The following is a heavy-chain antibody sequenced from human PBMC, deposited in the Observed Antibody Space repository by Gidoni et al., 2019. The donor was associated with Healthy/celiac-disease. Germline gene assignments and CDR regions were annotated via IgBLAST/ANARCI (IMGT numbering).Heavy chain of an antibody. J-gene: IGHJ4*02. CDR1: GFTFSSYS. V-gene: IGHV3-48*01. CDR2: ISSSSSTI. CDR3: ARSWDLGLEFDY. D-gene: IGHD1-26*01. Sequence: EVQLVESGGGLVQPGGSLRLSCAASGFTFSSYSMNWVRQDPGKGLECVSYISSSSSTIYYADSVKGQFTISRDNAKNSLYLQMNSLRAEDTAVYYCARSWDLGLEFDYWGQGTLVTVSS.